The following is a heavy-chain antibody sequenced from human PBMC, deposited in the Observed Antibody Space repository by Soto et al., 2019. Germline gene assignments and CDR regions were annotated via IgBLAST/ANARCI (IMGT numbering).Heavy chain of an antibody. CDR3: ARGYISAIAAAGLDY. CDR1: GYTFTGYY. D-gene: IGHD6-13*01. Sequence: RASVKVSCKASGYTFTGYYMHWVRQAPGQGLEWMGWINPNSGGTNYAQKFQGWVTMTRDTSISTAYMELSRLRSDDTAVYYCARGYISAIAAAGLDYWGQGTLVTVSS. V-gene: IGHV1-2*04. J-gene: IGHJ4*02. CDR2: INPNSGGT.